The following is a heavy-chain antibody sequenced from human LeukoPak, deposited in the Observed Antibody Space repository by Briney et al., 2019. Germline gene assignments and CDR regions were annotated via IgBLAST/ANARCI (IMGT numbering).Heavy chain of an antibody. J-gene: IGHJ6*03. D-gene: IGHD5-12*01. V-gene: IGHV4-34*01. CDR3: ARWILGYYYYYMDV. CDR1: GGSFSGYY. CDR2: INHSGST. Sequence: SETLSLTCAVYGGSFSGYYWSRIRQPPGKGLEWIGEINHSGSTNYNPSLKSRVTISVDTSKNQFSLKLSSVTAADTAVYYCARWILGYYYYYMDVWGKGTTVTVSS.